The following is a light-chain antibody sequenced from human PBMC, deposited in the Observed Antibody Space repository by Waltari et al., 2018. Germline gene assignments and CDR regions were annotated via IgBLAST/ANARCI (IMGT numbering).Light chain of an antibody. Sequence: YHEVARTAPVFGTFGHLNWPSVVPDRFSGSKTDTSDTLAITGLQAEDEADYYCQSYDRSLRRSVFGGGTKLTVL. V-gene: IGLV1-40*01. CDR3: QSYDRSLRRSV. CDR2: GHL. J-gene: IGLJ2*01.